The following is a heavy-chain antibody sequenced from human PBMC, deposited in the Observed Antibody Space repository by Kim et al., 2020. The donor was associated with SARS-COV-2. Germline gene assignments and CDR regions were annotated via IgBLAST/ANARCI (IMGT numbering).Heavy chain of an antibody. CDR2: ISSSSSYT. D-gene: IGHD3-22*01. V-gene: IGHV3-11*06. CDR3: ARASRKLYDSSGYYPLN. CDR1: GFTFSDYY. Sequence: GGSLRLSCAASGFTFSDYYMSWIRQAPGKGLEWVSYISSSSSYTNYADSVKGRFTISRDNAKNSLYLQMNSLRAEDTAVYYCARASRKLYDSSGYYPLNWGQGTLVTVSS. J-gene: IGHJ4*02.